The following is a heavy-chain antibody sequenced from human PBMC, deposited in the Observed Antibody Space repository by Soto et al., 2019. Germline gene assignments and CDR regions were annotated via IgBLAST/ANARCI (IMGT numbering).Heavy chain of an antibody. CDR1: GFTFSSYA. CDR3: AKGLRYFDWLFTLGY. Sequence: GGSLRLSCAASGFTFSSYAMSWVRQAPGKGLEWVSAISGSGGSTYYADSVKGRFTISRDNSKNTLYLQMNSLRAEDTAVYYCAKGLRYFDWLFTLGYWGQGTLVTVSS. D-gene: IGHD3-9*01. J-gene: IGHJ4*02. V-gene: IGHV3-23*01. CDR2: ISGSGGST.